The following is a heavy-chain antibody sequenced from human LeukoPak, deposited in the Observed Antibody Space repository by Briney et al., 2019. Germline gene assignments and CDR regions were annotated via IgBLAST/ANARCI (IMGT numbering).Heavy chain of an antibody. D-gene: IGHD6-6*01. CDR3: ARHVAARSWFDP. CDR2: IYYSGST. V-gene: IGHV4-59*08. CDR1: GGSISSYY. Sequence: SETLSLTCTVSGGSISSYYWSWIRQPPGKGLEWIGYIYYSGSTNYNPSLKSRVTISVDTSKNQFSLKLSSVTAADTAVYYCARHVAARSWFDPWGQGTLVTVSS. J-gene: IGHJ5*02.